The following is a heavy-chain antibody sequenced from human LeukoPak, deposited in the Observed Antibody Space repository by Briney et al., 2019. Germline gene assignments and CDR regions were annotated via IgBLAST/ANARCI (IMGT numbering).Heavy chain of an antibody. CDR3: VRDDGHSYQYASRTYYYDAFDI. V-gene: IGHV3-7*01. CDR1: GFTLSNYW. D-gene: IGHD3-10*01. Sequence: GGSLRLSCAASGFTLSNYWMTWVRQAPGKGLEWVANINRDESDKHYVDSVEGRFTISRDNAKNSLHLQMNSLRAEDTAVYYCVRDDGHSYQYASRTYYYDAFDIWGQGTVVTVSS. J-gene: IGHJ3*02. CDR2: INRDESDK.